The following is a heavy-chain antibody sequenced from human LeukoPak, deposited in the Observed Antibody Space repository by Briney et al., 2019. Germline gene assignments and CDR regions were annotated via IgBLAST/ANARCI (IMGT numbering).Heavy chain of an antibody. J-gene: IGHJ4*02. CDR3: ARVDDSSGDY. D-gene: IGHD3-22*01. CDR1: GGSISSYY. V-gene: IGHV4-59*01. Sequence: PSETLSLTCTVSGGSISSYYWSWIRQPPGKGLERIGYIYYSGSTNYNPSLKSRVTISVDTSKNQFSLKLSSVTAADTAVYYCARVDDSSGDYWGQGTLVTVSS. CDR2: IYYSGST.